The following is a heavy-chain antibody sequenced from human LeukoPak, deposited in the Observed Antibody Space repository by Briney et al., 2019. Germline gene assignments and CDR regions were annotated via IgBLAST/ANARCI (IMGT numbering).Heavy chain of an antibody. CDR2: ISYDGSNK. D-gene: IGHD3-16*02. V-gene: IGHV3-30*18. Sequence: GRSLRLSCAASGFTFSSYGMHWVRQAPGKGLEWVAVISYDGSNKYYADSVKGRFTISRDNSKNTLYLQMNSLRAEDTAVYYCAKERFMITFGGVLEDWGRGTLVTVSS. CDR1: GFTFSSYG. CDR3: AKERFMITFGGVLED. J-gene: IGHJ4*02.